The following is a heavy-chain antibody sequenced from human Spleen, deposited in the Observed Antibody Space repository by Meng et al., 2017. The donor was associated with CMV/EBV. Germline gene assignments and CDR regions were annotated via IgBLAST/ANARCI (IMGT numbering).Heavy chain of an antibody. J-gene: IGHJ5*02. CDR1: GYTFTGYY. Sequence: ASGYTFTGYYLHWVRPAPGQGLEWMGWINPNSGGTNYAQKFQGRVTMTRDTSISTAYMELSRLRSDDTAVYYCARVGSPMRNWFDPWGQGTLVTVSS. D-gene: IGHD3-10*01. CDR3: ARVGSPMRNWFDP. CDR2: INPNSGGT. V-gene: IGHV1-2*02.